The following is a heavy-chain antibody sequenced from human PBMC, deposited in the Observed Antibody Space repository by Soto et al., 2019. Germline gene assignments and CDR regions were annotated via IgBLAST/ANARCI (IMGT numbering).Heavy chain of an antibody. Sequence: PGESLKISCKASGYIIKNYWIGWVRQIPGQGLEWMGIIFPDDSDTRYSPSFQGHVTISVDKSISTAYVQWGSLKASDSAIYYCFRGGVTSRTFDYWGQGTLVTVSS. D-gene: IGHD3-16*01. CDR3: FRGGVTSRTFDY. V-gene: IGHV5-51*01. J-gene: IGHJ4*02. CDR2: IFPDDSDT. CDR1: GYIIKNYW.